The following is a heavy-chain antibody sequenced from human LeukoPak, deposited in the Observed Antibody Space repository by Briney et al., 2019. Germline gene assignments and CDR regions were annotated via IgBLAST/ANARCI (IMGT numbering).Heavy chain of an antibody. CDR1: GFTFTDYY. J-gene: IGHJ4*02. CDR2: IKPNTDGGTA. D-gene: IGHD2/OR15-2a*01. V-gene: IGHV3-15*01. Sequence: GGSLRLSCAASGFTFTDYYMSWIRQAPGKGLEWLGRIKPNTDGGTAAYAAPVEDRFTISRDDLKGMLYLQMNSLKIEDTAVYYCATYPQNRHWGQGTLVTVSS. CDR3: ATYPQNRH.